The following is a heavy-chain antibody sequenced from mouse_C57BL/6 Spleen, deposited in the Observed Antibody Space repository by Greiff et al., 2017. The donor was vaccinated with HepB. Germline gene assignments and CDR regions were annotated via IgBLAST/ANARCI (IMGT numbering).Heavy chain of an antibody. CDR1: GYTFTSYW. J-gene: IGHJ4*01. CDR3: ARGPLYYYAMDY. CDR2: IHPNSGST. Sequence: VQLQQPGAELVKPGASVKLSCKASGYTFTSYWMHWVKQRPGQGLEWIGMIHPNSGSTNYNEKFKSKSTLTVDKSSSTAYMQLSSLTSEDSAVYYCARGPLYYYAMDYWGQGTSVTVSS. V-gene: IGHV1-64*01.